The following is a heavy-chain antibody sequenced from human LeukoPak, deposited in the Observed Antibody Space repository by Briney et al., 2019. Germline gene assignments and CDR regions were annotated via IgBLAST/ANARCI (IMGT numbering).Heavy chain of an antibody. Sequence: SVNVSCKASGGTFSSYAISWVRQARGQGLEGMGGIIPIFGTANYAQKFQGRVTITTDESTSTAYMELSSLRSEDTAVYYCAGGVRYSTDYWGQGTLVTVSS. J-gene: IGHJ4*02. V-gene: IGHV1-69*05. D-gene: IGHD2-15*01. CDR3: AGGVRYSTDY. CDR1: GGTFSSYA. CDR2: IIPIFGTA.